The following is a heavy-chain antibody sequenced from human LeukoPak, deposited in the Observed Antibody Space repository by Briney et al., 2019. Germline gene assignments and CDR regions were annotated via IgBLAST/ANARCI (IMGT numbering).Heavy chain of an antibody. CDR3: ARDKRGYCSGGSCSTGIFDY. Sequence: ASVKVSCKASGGTFSSYAISWVRQAPGQGLEWMGGIIPIFGTANYAQKFQGRVTITADESTSTAYMELSSLRSEDSAVYYCARDKRGYCSGGSCSTGIFDYWGQGTLVTVSS. CDR1: GGTFSSYA. CDR2: IIPIFGTA. J-gene: IGHJ4*02. V-gene: IGHV1-69*13. D-gene: IGHD2-15*01.